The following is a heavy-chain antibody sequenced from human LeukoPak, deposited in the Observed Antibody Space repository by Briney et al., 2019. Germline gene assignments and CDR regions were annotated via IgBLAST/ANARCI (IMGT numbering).Heavy chain of an antibody. CDR1: GFTFSHYA. CDR2: SSSDSNYI. V-gene: IGHV3-21*01. CDR3: ARDERRCSADTCYPFDY. Sequence: GGSLRLSCAASGFTFSHYAMNWARQAPGKGLEWVSSSSSDSNYIYFADSVKGRFTISRDNAKNSLYLQMNSLRAEDTAVYYCARDERRCSADTCYPFDYWGQGTLVTVSS. J-gene: IGHJ4*02. D-gene: IGHD2-15*01.